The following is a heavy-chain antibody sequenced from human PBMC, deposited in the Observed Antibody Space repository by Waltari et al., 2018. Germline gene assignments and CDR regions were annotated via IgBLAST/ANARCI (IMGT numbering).Heavy chain of an antibody. CDR2: IIPNSGGT. Sequence: QVQLVQSGAEVKKPGSSVKVPCKASGGTFSSYAISWVRQAPGQGLEWMGGIIPNSGGTNYAQKFQGRVTMTRDTSISTAYMELSRLRSDDTAVYYCARGKYSSYYMDVWGKGTTVTVSS. V-gene: IGHV1-2*02. CDR3: ARGKYSSYYMDV. D-gene: IGHD6-19*01. J-gene: IGHJ6*03. CDR1: GGTFSSYA.